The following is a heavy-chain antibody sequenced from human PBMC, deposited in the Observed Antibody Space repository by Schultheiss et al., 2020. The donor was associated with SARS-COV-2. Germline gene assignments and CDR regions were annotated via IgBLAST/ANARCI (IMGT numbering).Heavy chain of an antibody. J-gene: IGHJ6*03. CDR3: AREAVGTIFGVAISDYYYYYYMDV. V-gene: IGHV1-18*01. CDR1: GYTFTSYD. Sequence: ASVKVSCKASGYTFTSYDINWVRQATGQGLEWMGWISAYNGNTHYAHKFQGRVSMTTDTSTSTAYMELSSLRSDDTAVYYCAREAVGTIFGVAISDYYYYYYMDVWGKGTTVTVSS. D-gene: IGHD3-3*01. CDR2: ISAYNGNT.